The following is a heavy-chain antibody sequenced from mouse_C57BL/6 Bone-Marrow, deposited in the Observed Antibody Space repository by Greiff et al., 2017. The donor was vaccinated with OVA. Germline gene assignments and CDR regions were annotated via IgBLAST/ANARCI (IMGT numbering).Heavy chain of an antibody. CDR1: GYTFTSYW. CDR3: ARYPRIYWYFDV. V-gene: IGHV1-50*01. CDR2: IDPSDSYT. Sequence: QVQLKQPGAELVKPGASVKLSCKASGYTFTSYWMQWVKQRPGQGLEWIGEIDPSDSYTNYNQKFKGKATLTVDTSSSTAYMQLSSLTSEDSAVYYCARYPRIYWYFDVWGTGTTVTVSS. J-gene: IGHJ1*03.